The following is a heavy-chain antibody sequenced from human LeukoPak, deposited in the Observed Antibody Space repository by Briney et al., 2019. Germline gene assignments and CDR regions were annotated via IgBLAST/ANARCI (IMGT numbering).Heavy chain of an antibody. V-gene: IGHV1-2*02. J-gene: IGHJ5*02. CDR1: GYTFTGYY. CDR3: ARDRQLLETNWFDP. CDR2: INPNSGGT. D-gene: IGHD2-2*01. Sequence: ASVKVSCKASGYTFTGYYMHWVRQAPGQGLEWMGWINPNSGGTNYAQKFQGRVTMTRDTSISTAYTELSRLRSDDTAVYYCARDRQLLETNWFDPWGQGTLVTVSS.